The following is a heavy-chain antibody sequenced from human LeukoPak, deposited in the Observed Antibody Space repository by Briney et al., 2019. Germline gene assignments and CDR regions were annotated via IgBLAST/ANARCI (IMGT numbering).Heavy chain of an antibody. J-gene: IGHJ4*02. Sequence: SETLSLTCTVSGGSISSYYWSWIRQPPGKGREWIGYIYYRGSTNYNPSLKSRVTISVDTSKNQFSLKLSSVTSADTAVYYCASMVRGVLIDYWGQGTLVTVSS. CDR2: IYYRGST. D-gene: IGHD3-10*01. V-gene: IGHV4-59*01. CDR3: ASMVRGVLIDY. CDR1: GGSISSYY.